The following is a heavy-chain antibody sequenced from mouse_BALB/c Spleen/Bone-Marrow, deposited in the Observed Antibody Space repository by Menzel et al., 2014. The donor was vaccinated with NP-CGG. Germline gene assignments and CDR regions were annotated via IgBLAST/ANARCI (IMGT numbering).Heavy chain of an antibody. V-gene: IGHV5-12-1*01. Sequence: DVHLVESGGGLVKPGGSLKLSCAASGFAFXNYDMSWVRQTPEKRLEWVAYISSGGGSTYYPDTMKGRFTISRDNAKDTLYLQMSSLKSEDTAMYYCARHGTGSWFAYWGQGTLVTVSA. CDR3: ARHGTGSWFAY. D-gene: IGHD4-1*01. J-gene: IGHJ3*01. CDR2: ISSGGGST. CDR1: GFAFXNYD.